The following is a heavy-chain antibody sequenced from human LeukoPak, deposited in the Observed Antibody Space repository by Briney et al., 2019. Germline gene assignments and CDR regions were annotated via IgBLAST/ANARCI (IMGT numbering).Heavy chain of an antibody. CDR2: IYYSGST. CDR1: GGSISSGDYY. CDR3: ARDLLNEGNHLDY. Sequence: SETLSLTCTVSGGSISSGDYYWSWIRQPPGKGLEWVGYIYYSGSTYYDPSLKSRVTISVDTSKNQFSLKLSSVTAADTAVYYCARDLLNEGNHLDYWGQGTLVTVSS. D-gene: IGHD4-23*01. J-gene: IGHJ4*02. V-gene: IGHV4-30-4*01.